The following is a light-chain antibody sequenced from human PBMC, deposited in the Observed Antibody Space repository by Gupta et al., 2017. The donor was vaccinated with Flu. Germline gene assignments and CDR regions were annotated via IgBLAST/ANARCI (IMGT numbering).Light chain of an antibody. CDR2: EVT. J-gene: IGLJ3*02. V-gene: IGLV2-8*01. CDR3: VSDVGNRR. Sequence: SALTQPLSASGSPGQSVAISCTGTSRYVGRYNYVSWYQQHPGKAPKLIIFEVTKRPSGVPDRFSGSKSGNTASLTVAGRQAEDEADYYCVSDVGNRRFGGGTKLTVL. CDR1: SRYVGRYNY.